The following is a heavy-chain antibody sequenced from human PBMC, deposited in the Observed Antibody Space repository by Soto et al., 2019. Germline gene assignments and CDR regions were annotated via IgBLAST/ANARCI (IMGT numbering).Heavy chain of an antibody. CDR3: AAGGGLPRYY. CDR2: IYHSGST. J-gene: IGHJ4*02. V-gene: IGHV4-30-2*01. D-gene: IGHD1-26*01. CDR1: GGSISSGGYS. Sequence: QLQLQESGSGLVKPSQTLSLTCAVSGGSISSGGYSWSWIRQPPGKGLEWIGYIYHSGSTYYNPSRKSRVTKSVDRSKNQCSLKLSSVTAAETAVYYCAAGGGLPRYYWGQGTLVTVSS.